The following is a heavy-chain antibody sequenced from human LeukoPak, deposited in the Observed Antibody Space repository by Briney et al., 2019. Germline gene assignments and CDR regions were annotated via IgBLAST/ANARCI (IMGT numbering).Heavy chain of an antibody. V-gene: IGHV1-24*01. CDR3: APIDRGDFWSGYPSAEYFQH. J-gene: IGHJ1*01. CDR1: GYTLTELS. CDR2: FDPEDGET. D-gene: IGHD3-3*01. Sequence: ASVKVSCKVSGYTLTELSMHWVRQAPGKGLEWMGGFDPEDGETIYAQKFQGRVTMTEDTSTDTAYMELSSLRSEDTAVYYCAPIDRGDFWSGYPSAEYFQHWGQGTLVTVSS.